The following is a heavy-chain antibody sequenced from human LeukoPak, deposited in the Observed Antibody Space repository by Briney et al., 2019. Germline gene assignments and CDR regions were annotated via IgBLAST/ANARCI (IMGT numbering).Heavy chain of an antibody. Sequence: SSQTLSLTCTVSGGSISSGGYYWSWIRQPPGKGLEWIGYIYHSGSTNYNPSLKSRVTISVDTSKNQFSLKLSSVTAADTAVYYCARLRYGIWDAFDIWGQGTMVTVSS. V-gene: IGHV4-30-2*01. CDR1: GGSISSGGYY. CDR2: IYHSGST. D-gene: IGHD3-9*01. CDR3: ARLRYGIWDAFDI. J-gene: IGHJ3*02.